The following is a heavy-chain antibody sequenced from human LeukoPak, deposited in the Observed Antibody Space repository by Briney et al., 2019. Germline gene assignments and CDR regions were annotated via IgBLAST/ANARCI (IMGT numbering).Heavy chain of an antibody. CDR3: AKAKQAHTVTRDGTDFDY. CDR2: ISGSGGST. V-gene: IGHV3-23*01. J-gene: IGHJ4*02. D-gene: IGHD4-17*01. Sequence: GGSLRLSCAASGFTFSSYAMSWVRQAPGKGLEWVSAISGSGGSTYYADSVKGRSTISRDNSKNTLYLQMNSLRAEDTAVYYCAKAKQAHTVTRDGTDFDYWGQGTLVTVSS. CDR1: GFTFSSYA.